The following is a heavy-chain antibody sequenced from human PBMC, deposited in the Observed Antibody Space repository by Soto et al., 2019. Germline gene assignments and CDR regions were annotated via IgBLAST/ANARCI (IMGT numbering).Heavy chain of an antibody. J-gene: IGHJ5*02. Sequence: QVQLQESGPGLVKPSETLSLTCTVSGGDISTYYWTWIRQPAGKGLEWIGRIYSSGSTKYNPSLKSRVTMSLDTAKNPCSLRLSSGTAADTAVYYCARGQRFSDWFDPGGQGTLVTVSS. D-gene: IGHD3-3*01. CDR2: IYSSGST. CDR3: ARGQRFSDWFDP. V-gene: IGHV4-4*07. CDR1: GGDISTYY.